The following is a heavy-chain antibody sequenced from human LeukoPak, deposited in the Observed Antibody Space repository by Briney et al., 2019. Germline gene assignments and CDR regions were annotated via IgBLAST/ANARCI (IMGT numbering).Heavy chain of an antibody. CDR2: ISGSGGST. V-gene: IGHV3-23*01. CDR1: GFTFSSYA. Sequence: PGGSLRLSCAASGFTFSSYAVSWVRQAPGKGLEWVSAISGSGGSTYYADSVKGRFTISRDNSKNTLYLQMNSLRAEDTAVYYCAKEVPYYDFWSGYYTYYFDYWGQGTLVTVSS. CDR3: AKEVPYYDFWSGYYTYYFDY. J-gene: IGHJ4*02. D-gene: IGHD3-3*01.